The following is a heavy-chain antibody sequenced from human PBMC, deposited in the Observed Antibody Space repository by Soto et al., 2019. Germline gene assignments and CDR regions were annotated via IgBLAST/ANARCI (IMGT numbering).Heavy chain of an antibody. CDR1: GFTFSSYG. J-gene: IGHJ3*02. Sequence: QVQLVESGGGVVQPGRSLRLSCAASGFTFSSYGMHWVRLAPGKGLEGVAVISYDGSNKYYADSVKGRFTISRDNPKNTLYLQMNSLRAEDTAVYYCAKDLGHGALGAFDIWGQGTMVTVSS. CDR3: AKDLGHGALGAFDI. CDR2: ISYDGSNK. V-gene: IGHV3-30*18. D-gene: IGHD7-27*01.